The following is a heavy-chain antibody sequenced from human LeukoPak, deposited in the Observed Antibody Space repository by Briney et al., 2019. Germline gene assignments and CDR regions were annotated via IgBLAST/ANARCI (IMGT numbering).Heavy chain of an antibody. CDR3: ARKDGYNCLNF. J-gene: IGHJ4*02. V-gene: IGHV1-18*04. CDR1: GYTFTSYD. D-gene: IGHD5-24*01. Sequence: ASVKVSCKASGYTFTSYDISWVRQAPGQGLEWMGWISAFNGNTNFAQYLQGRVTMNTDTSTNTAYMELRSLRSDDTAVYYCARKDGYNCLNFWGQGTLVTVSS. CDR2: ISAFNGNT.